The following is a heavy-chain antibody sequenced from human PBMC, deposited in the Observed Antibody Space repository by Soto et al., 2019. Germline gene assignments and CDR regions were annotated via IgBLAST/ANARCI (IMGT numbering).Heavy chain of an antibody. Sequence: SQTLSLTCAISGDSVSSNSAAWNWIRQSPSRGLEWLGRTYYRSKWYNDYAVSVKSRITINPDTSKNQFSLQLNSVTPEDTAVYYCARGIAARSWSYYYYYMDVWGKGTTVTVSS. CDR3: ARGIAARSWSYYYYYMDV. CDR1: GDSVSSNSAA. J-gene: IGHJ6*03. CDR2: TYYRSKWYN. V-gene: IGHV6-1*01. D-gene: IGHD6-6*01.